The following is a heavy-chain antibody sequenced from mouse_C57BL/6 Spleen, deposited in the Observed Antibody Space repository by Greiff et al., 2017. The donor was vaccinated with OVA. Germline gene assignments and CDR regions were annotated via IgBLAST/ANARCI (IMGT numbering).Heavy chain of an antibody. CDR2: INPNNGGT. CDR1: GYTFTDYN. D-gene: IGHD1-1*01. V-gene: IGHV1-22*01. Sequence: EVQLQESGPELVKPGASVKMSCKASGYTFTDYNMHWVKQSPGKSLEWIGYINPNNGGTSYNQKFKGKATLTVNKSSSTAYMELRSLTSEDSAVYYCARPLITTVPFAYWGQGTLVTVSA. J-gene: IGHJ3*01. CDR3: ARPLITTVPFAY.